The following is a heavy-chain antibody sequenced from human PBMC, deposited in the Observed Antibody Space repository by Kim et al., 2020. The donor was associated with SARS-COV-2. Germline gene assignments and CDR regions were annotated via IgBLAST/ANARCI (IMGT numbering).Heavy chain of an antibody. Sequence: AQKFQGRVTMTRDTSTSTVYMELSSLRSEDTAVYYCARGRGILTGYYFDYWGQGTLVTVSS. D-gene: IGHD3-9*01. V-gene: IGHV1-46*01. CDR3: ARGRGILTGYYFDY. J-gene: IGHJ4*02.